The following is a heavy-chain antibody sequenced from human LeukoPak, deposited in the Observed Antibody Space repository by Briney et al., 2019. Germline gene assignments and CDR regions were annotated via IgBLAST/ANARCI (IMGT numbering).Heavy chain of an antibody. CDR3: ARAGPTVTTFDY. Sequence: SETLSLTCTVSGGSISSYYWSWIRQPPGKGLEWIGYIYYSGSTYYNPSLKSRVTISVDTSKNQFSLKLSSVTAADTAVYYCARAGPTVTTFDYWGQGTLVTVSS. D-gene: IGHD4-17*01. CDR1: GGSISSYY. J-gene: IGHJ4*02. CDR2: IYYSGST. V-gene: IGHV4-59*06.